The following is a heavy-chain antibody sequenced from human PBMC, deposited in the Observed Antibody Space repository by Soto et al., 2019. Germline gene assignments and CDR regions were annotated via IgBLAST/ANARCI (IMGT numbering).Heavy chain of an antibody. CDR2: IIPIFGTA. CDR3: ARQEVLRFLEWLPPNYYYYGMDV. D-gene: IGHD3-3*01. J-gene: IGHJ6*02. V-gene: IGHV1-69*06. Sequence: SVKVSCKASGGTFSRYAISWVRQAPGQGREWMGGIIPIFGTANYAQKFQGRVTITADKSTSTAYMELSSLRSEDTAVYYCARQEVLRFLEWLPPNYYYYGMDVWGQGTTVTVSS. CDR1: GGTFSRYA.